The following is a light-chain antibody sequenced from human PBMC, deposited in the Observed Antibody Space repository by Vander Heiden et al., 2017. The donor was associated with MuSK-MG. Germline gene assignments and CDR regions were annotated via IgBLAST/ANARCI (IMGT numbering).Light chain of an antibody. V-gene: IGKV3-11*01. CDR1: QSVSSY. CDR2: DVS. Sequence: IVLTQSPATLSLSPGERAVLSCRASQSVSSYLTWYQLKPGKPPRLLIYDVSKRATGVPARFSGSGSGTDFTLTIGSLEPEDFAVYYCQQRSDWPRTFGRGTKVDIK. J-gene: IGKJ1*01. CDR3: QQRSDWPRT.